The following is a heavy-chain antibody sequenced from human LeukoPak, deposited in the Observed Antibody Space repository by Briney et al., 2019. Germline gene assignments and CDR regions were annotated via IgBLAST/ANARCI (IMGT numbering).Heavy chain of an antibody. CDR2: IRYDGSNK. D-gene: IGHD3-22*01. V-gene: IGHV3-30*02. Sequence: GGSLRLSCAASGFTFSSYGMHWVRPAPGKGLEWVAFIRYDGSNKYYADSVKGRFTISRDNSKNTLYLQMNRLRAEDTAVYYCAKDHLGSSGYYGFDYWGQGALVTVSS. CDR1: GFTFSSYG. CDR3: AKDHLGSSGYYGFDY. J-gene: IGHJ4*02.